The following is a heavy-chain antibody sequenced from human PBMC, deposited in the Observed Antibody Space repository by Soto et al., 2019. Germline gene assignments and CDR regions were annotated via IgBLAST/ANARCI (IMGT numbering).Heavy chain of an antibody. V-gene: IGHV5-10-1*01. D-gene: IGHD1-26*01. CDR3: ARHGIPTPNYYGMDV. CDR1: GYSFTSYW. J-gene: IGHJ6*02. Sequence: GESLKISCKGSGYSFTSYWISWVRQMPGKGLEWMGRIDPSDSYTNYSPSFQGHVTISADKSISTAYLQWSSLKASDTAMYYCARHGIPTPNYYGMDVWGQGTTVTVSS. CDR2: IDPSDSYT.